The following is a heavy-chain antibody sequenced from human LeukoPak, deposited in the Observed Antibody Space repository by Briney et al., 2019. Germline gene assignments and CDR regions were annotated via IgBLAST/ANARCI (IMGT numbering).Heavy chain of an antibody. CDR1: GFTFSTYG. CDR3: AKDVPNYNWFDP. J-gene: IGHJ5*02. V-gene: IGHV3-30*02. D-gene: IGHD3-10*02. CDR2: IRYDGSNK. Sequence: GGSLRLSCAASGFTFSTYGMHWVRQAPGKGLEWVAFIRYDGSNKYYADSVKGRFTISRDNSKNTLYLQMNSLRAEDTAVYYCAKDVPNYNWFDPWGQGTLVTVSS.